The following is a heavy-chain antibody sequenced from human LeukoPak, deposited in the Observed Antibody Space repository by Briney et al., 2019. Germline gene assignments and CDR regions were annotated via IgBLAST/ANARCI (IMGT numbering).Heavy chain of an antibody. V-gene: IGHV3-23*01. CDR1: GFTFSSSA. CDR3: AKLTLY. D-gene: IGHD3-9*01. J-gene: IGHJ4*02. CDR2: IIVSGDNT. Sequence: GGSLRLSCAASGFTFSSSAMSWVRQAPGKGLEWVSSIIVSGDNTYYTDSVQGRFTISRYNFKNTLYLQMNSLRPEDTAIYYCAKLTLYWGQGTLVTVSS.